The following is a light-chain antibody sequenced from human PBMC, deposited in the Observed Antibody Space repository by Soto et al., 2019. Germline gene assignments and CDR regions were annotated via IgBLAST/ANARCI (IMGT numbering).Light chain of an antibody. CDR2: DAS. CDR1: HGISSY. Sequence: SGSGGERVTFTFRASHGISSYSGWYQQTPGQAPRVVIYDASTRATVIPARFSGSRTGTEVTHTSSSRQSEDPAVYYWQQYDTWPRNFGGGTKVDIK. J-gene: IGKJ4*01. V-gene: IGKV3-15*01. CDR3: QQYDTWPRN.